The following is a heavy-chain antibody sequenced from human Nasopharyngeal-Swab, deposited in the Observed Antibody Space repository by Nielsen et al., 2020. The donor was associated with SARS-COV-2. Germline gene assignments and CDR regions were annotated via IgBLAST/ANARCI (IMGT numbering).Heavy chain of an antibody. Sequence: GGSLRLFCAASGFTFSSYWMSWVRQAPGKGLEWVANIKQDGSEKYYVDPVKGRFTISRDNAKNSLYLQMNSLRAEDTAVYYCARAGGSSWHFDYWGQGTLVTVSS. CDR1: GFTFSSYW. CDR2: IKQDGSEK. CDR3: ARAGGSSWHFDY. J-gene: IGHJ4*02. D-gene: IGHD6-13*01. V-gene: IGHV3-7*01.